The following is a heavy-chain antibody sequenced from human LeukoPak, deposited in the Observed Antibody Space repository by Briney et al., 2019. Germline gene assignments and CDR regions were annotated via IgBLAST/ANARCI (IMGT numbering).Heavy chain of an antibody. CDR3: ARIQYSGSEDY. Sequence: GGPLRLSCTASGFAFSTNWMHWVPQAPGKGLVWVSRINTDGSSTSYADSVKGRFTISRDNAKNTLYLQMNSLRAEDTAVYYCARIQYSGSEDYWGQGTLVTVSS. CDR1: GFAFSTNW. V-gene: IGHV3-74*01. J-gene: IGHJ4*02. CDR2: INTDGSST. D-gene: IGHD1-26*01.